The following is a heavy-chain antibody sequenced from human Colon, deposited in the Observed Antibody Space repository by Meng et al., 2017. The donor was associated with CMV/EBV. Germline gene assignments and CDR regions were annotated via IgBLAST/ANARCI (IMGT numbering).Heavy chain of an antibody. CDR1: GGSISSGDYY. CDR2: IYYSGST. V-gene: IGHV4-30-4*08. CDR3: ARARSRPPGWGDYYYGMDV. J-gene: IGHJ6*02. Sequence: SETLSLTCTVSGGSISSGDYYWSWIRQPPRKGLEWIGYIYYSGSTYYNPSLKSRVTISVDTSKNQFSLKLSSVTAADTAVYYCARARSRPPGWGDYYYGMDVWGQGTTVTVSS. D-gene: IGHD3-10*01.